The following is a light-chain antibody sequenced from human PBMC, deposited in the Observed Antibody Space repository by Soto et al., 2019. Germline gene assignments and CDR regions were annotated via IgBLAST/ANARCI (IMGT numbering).Light chain of an antibody. CDR1: QSVLYRSNNKNH. V-gene: IGKV4-1*01. CDR3: YQFFSAPLT. J-gene: IGKJ4*01. CDR2: WAS. Sequence: DIVMTQSPDSLAVSLGERATINCKSSQSVLYRSNNKNHLAWYQQKPGQPPKLVIYWASTRESGVPDRFSGSGSVTDFPLTISSLQAEDVAVYYCYQFFSAPLTFGGGTKGGIK.